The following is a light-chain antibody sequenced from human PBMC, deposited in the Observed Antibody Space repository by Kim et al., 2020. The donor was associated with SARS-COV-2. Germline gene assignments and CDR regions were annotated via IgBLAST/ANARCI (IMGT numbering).Light chain of an antibody. CDR3: QQCRIWPLN. CDR2: DAS. V-gene: IGKV3-11*01. J-gene: IGKJ4*01. Sequence: EIVLTQSPATLSLSPGERATLSCRASQSVSSYLAWYQQKPGQAPRLLIYDASNRATGIPARFSGSGSGTDFTLTISSLEPEDFAVYYCQQCRIWPLNFGGGTKVDIK. CDR1: QSVSSY.